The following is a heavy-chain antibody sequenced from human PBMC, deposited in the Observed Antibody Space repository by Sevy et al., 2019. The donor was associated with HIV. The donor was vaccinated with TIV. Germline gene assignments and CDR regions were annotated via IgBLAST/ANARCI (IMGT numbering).Heavy chain of an antibody. J-gene: IGHJ6*02. Sequence: SETLSLTCTVSGGSITSSSHYWGWIRQPPGKGLEWIGAIYYSVNTFPNPSLEGRVTISIDTSKNQFSLKLTSVTAADTAVYYCAARRGYYGLDVWGQGTTVTVSS. CDR1: GGSITSSSHY. D-gene: IGHD3-10*01. CDR3: AARRGYYGLDV. V-gene: IGHV4-39*01. CDR2: IYYSVNT.